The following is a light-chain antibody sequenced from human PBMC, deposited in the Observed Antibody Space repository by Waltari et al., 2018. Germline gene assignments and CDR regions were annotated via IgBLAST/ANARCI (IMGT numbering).Light chain of an antibody. CDR2: DVT. CDR1: RSDVGGYNY. Sequence: QSALTQPRSVSGSPGQSVAISCSGTRSDVGGYNYVFWYQQHPGKAPKHMIYDVTKRPAGVPDRFSGSKSGNPASLTISGLQADDEADYYCCSYAGRNIYVFGTGTKVTVL. CDR3: CSYAGRNIYV. V-gene: IGLV2-11*01. J-gene: IGLJ1*01.